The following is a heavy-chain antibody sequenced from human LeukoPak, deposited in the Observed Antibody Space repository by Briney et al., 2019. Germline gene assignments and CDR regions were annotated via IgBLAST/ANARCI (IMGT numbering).Heavy chain of an antibody. CDR2: ISGSFDRR. CDR3: AKVVGYCSASSCSRQYFDS. CDR1: GFTFGSYS. J-gene: IGHJ4*02. Sequence: GGSLRLSCAASGFTFGSYSMTWVRQAPGKGLEWVSTISGSFDRRYYADSVKGRFTISRDNLKNTVYLQMSSLRAEDTAIFFCAKVVGYCSASSCSRQYFDSWGQGTRVTVSS. V-gene: IGHV3-23*01. D-gene: IGHD2-15*01.